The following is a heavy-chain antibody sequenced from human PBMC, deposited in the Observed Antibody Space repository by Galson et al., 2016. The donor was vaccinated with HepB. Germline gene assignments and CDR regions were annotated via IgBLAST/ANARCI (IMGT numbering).Heavy chain of an antibody. J-gene: IGHJ6*02. V-gene: IGHV5-51*01. CDR3: ARIASTGLDV. CDR2: IYPGDSDT. Sequence: QSGAEVKKPGESLKISCKGSGYSFTSNWIGWVRQMPGKGLEWMGTIYPGDSDTRYSPSFQGQVTISADKSTSTASLQWSSLKASDTAMYDGARIASTGLDVWGQGTTVTVSS. CDR1: GYSFTSNW.